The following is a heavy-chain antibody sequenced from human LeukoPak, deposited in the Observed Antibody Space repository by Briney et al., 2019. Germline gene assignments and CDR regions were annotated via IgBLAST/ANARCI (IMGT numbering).Heavy chain of an antibody. CDR1: GYTFTSYD. V-gene: IGHV1-8*03. CDR2: MNPNSGNT. J-gene: IGHJ6*03. D-gene: IGHD5/OR15-5a*01. Sequence: ASVKVSCKASGYTFTSYDINWVRQATGQGLEWMGWMNPNSGNTGYAQKFQGQVTITRNTSISTAYMELSSLRSEDTAEWYCARESRFYYYMDVWAKGTTVTVFS. CDR3: ARESRFYYYMDV.